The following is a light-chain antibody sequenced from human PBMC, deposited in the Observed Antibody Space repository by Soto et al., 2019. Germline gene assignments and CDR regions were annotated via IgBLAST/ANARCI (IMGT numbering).Light chain of an antibody. Sequence: EIVVTRSPGTLSLSPGEGATLACRASQSVSSNYLAWYQQKPGQAPRLLIYGASNRATGIPDRFSGSGSGTEFTLTISRLEPEDFAVYYCQQYSSSPLTFGGGTKVDIK. J-gene: IGKJ4*01. V-gene: IGKV3-20*01. CDR3: QQYSSSPLT. CDR1: QSVSSNY. CDR2: GAS.